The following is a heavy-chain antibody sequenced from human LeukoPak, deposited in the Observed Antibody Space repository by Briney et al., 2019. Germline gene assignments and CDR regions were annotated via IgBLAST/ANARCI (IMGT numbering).Heavy chain of an antibody. D-gene: IGHD5-24*01. V-gene: IGHV4-59*01. CDR3: ARGGGYNSPLGY. CDR1: GGSISSYY. Sequence: PSETLSLSCTVSGGSISSYYWNWIRQPPGKGLEWIGYIYYSGSTNYNPSLKSRVTISVDTSKNQFSLKLSSVTAADTAVYYCARGGGYNSPLGYWGQGTLVTVSS. J-gene: IGHJ4*02. CDR2: IYYSGST.